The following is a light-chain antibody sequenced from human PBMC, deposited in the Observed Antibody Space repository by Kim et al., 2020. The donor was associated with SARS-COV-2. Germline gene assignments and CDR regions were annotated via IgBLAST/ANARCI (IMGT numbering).Light chain of an antibody. CDR1: SSDVGGFNY. J-gene: IGLJ2*01. V-gene: IGLV2-14*04. CDR2: DVT. CDR3: NSYTGTYTWV. Sequence: GQSITFTGTGTSSDVGGFNYVSWFQQHPGKAPKLSIYDVTKRPSGVSDRFSGSKSGNTASLTISGLRAEDEADYYCNSYTGTYTWVFGGGTQLTVL.